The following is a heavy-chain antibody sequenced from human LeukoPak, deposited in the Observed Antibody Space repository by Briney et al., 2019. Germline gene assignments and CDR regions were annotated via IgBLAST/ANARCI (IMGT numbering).Heavy chain of an antibody. V-gene: IGHV3-11*01. Sequence: GGSLRLSCAASGFTFTNSWMHWVRQAPGKGLEWVSYISNTGNTIYYADSVKGRFTISRDNAKNSVYLQMNSLRVEDTAVYHCARARCSGGSCLFDPWGQGTLVTVSS. CDR1: GFTFTNSW. CDR3: ARARCSGGSCLFDP. J-gene: IGHJ5*02. CDR2: ISNTGNTI. D-gene: IGHD2-15*01.